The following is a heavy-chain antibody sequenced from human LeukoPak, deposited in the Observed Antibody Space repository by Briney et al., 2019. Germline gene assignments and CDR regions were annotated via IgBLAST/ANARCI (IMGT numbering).Heavy chain of an antibody. D-gene: IGHD5-24*01. J-gene: IGHJ5*02. Sequence: NSSETLSLTCAVYGGSFSGYYWSWIRQPPGKGLEWIGEINHSGSTNYNPSLRSRVTISVDTSKNQFSLKLSSVTAADTAVYYCARTPPDSGRDVYTPPWGQGTLVTVSS. CDR2: INHSGST. CDR3: ARTPPDSGRDVYTPP. CDR1: GGSFSGYY. V-gene: IGHV4-34*01.